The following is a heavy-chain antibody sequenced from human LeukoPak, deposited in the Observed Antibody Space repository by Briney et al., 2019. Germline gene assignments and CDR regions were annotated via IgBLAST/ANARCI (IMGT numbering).Heavy chain of an antibody. CDR1: GFTLDDNA. J-gene: IGHJ5*02. CDR2: ISWNSGSI. V-gene: IGHV3-9*01. D-gene: IGHD4-23*01. Sequence: PGGSLRLSCAASGFTLDDNAMHWFRQAPGKGLEWVSGISWNSGSIGYADSVKGRFTISRDNAKNSLYLQMNSLRAEDTALYYCAKDSYGGNSGWFDPWGQGTLVTVSS. CDR3: AKDSYGGNSGWFDP.